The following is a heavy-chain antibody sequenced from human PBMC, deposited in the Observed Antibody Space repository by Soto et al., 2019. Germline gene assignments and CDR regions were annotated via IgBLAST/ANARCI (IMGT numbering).Heavy chain of an antibody. D-gene: IGHD3-10*01. CDR2: INPNSGGT. CDR3: AGDNYDSGGPNVLFYGMDV. J-gene: IGHJ6*02. CDR1: GYTFTGYY. Sequence: ASVKVSCKASGYTFTGYYLHWVRQAPGLGLEWMGWINPNSGGTNYAQKFQGWVTMTRDTSISTAYMDLSRLRSDDTAVYYCAGDNYDSGGPNVLFYGMDVWGQGTTVTVSS. V-gene: IGHV1-2*04.